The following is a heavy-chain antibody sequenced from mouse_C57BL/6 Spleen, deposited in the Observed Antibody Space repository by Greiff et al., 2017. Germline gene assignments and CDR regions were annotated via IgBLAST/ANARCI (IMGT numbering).Heavy chain of an antibody. CDR2: INYDGSST. V-gene: IGHV5-16*01. Sequence: EVKLMESEGGLVQPGSSMKLSCTASGFTFSDYYMAWVRQVPEKGLEWVANINYDGSSTYYLDSLKGRFIISRDNAKNILYLQMSSLKSEDTATYYCARDNGGYFDVWGTGTTVTVSS. CDR1: GFTFSDYY. CDR3: ARDNGGYFDV. J-gene: IGHJ1*03.